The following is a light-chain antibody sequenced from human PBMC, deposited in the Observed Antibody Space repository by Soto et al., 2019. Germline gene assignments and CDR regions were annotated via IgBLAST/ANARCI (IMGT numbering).Light chain of an antibody. V-gene: IGKV3-15*01. CDR2: GAS. Sequence: EVVMTQSPATLSVSPGETATLSCRASQNVNRNLAWFQQKPGQAPRLLIHGASTRATGIPARFSGSGSGTEFTLTISSLQSGDFAVYYCQQYNNWPPMYTFGQGTKLDIK. CDR3: QQYNNWPPMYT. J-gene: IGKJ2*01. CDR1: QNVNRN.